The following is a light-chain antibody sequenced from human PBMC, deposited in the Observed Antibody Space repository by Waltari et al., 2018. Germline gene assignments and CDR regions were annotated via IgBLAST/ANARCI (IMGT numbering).Light chain of an antibody. CDR1: SGHSNYV. V-gene: IGLV4-69*01. Sequence: QLVLTQAPSASASLGASVTLTCTLSSGHSNYVIAWHQQQPEKGPRYVIRLNNDGSHRKGDGIPDRFSGSRSGAECYLTISSLQSEDEADYYWQTWGTGVVVFGGGTKLTVL. J-gene: IGLJ3*02. CDR2: LNNDGSH. CDR3: QTWGTGVVV.